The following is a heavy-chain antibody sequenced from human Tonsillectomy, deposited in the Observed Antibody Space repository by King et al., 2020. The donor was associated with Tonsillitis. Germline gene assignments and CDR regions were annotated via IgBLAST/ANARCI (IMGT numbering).Heavy chain of an antibody. J-gene: IGHJ6*02. Sequence: VQLVESGGGLVQPGGSLSLSCAASGFTFSSYAMSWVRQAPGKGLEWVSAISGSGGSTYYADSVKGRYTISRDNYQNSLYLQGNSLRAEDTAVYYCAKPRVDTAVWLGELLYSHYFYYYGLDVWGRGTTVTVSS. CDR3: AKPRVDTAVWLGELLYSHYFYYYGLDV. D-gene: IGHD3-10*01. CDR2: ISGSGGST. CDR1: GFTFSSYA. V-gene: IGHV3-23*04.